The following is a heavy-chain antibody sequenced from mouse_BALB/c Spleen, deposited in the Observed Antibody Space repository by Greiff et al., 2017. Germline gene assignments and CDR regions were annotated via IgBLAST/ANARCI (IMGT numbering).Heavy chain of an antibody. Sequence: LQQPGSELVRPGASVKLSCKASGYTFTSYWMHWVKQRPGQGLEWIGNIYPGSGSTNYDEKFKSKATLTVDTSSSTAYMQLSSLTSEDSAVYYCTRSSSPLTTAGAGDYWGQGTTLTVSS. V-gene: IGHV1S22*01. CDR1: GYTFTSYW. CDR2: IYPGSGST. CDR3: TRSSSPLTTAGAGDY. J-gene: IGHJ2*01. D-gene: IGHD1-2*01.